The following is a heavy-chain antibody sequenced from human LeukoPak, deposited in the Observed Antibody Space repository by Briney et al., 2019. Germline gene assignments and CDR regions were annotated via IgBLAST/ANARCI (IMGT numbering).Heavy chain of an antibody. J-gene: IGHJ4*02. V-gene: IGHV1-2*02. CDR1: GYTFTGYY. CDR2: INPNSGGT. Sequence: GASVKVSCKASGYTFTGYYMHWVRQAPGQGLEWMGWINPNSGGTNYAQKFQGRVTMTRDTSISTAYMELSRLRSDDTAVYYCARDDGYDSSGYTLDYWGQGTLVTVSS. D-gene: IGHD3-22*01. CDR3: ARDDGYDSSGYTLDY.